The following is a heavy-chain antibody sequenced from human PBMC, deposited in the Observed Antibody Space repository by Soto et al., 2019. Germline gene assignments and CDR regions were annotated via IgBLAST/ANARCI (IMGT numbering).Heavy chain of an antibody. CDR3: ARGLGYCSGGSCYHDAFDI. V-gene: IGHV3-13*01. D-gene: IGHD2-15*01. J-gene: IGHJ3*02. CDR1: GFTFSSYD. CDR2: IGTAGDT. Sequence: GGSLRLSCAASGFTFSSYDMHWVRQATGKGLEWVSAIGTAGDTYYPGSVKGRFTISRENAKNSLYLQMNSLRAEDTAVYYCARGLGYCSGGSCYHDAFDIWGQGTMVTVSS.